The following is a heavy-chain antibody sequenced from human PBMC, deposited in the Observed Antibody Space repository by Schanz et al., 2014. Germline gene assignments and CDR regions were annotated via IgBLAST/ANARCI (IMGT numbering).Heavy chain of an antibody. Sequence: QVQLVQSGAEVKKPGSSVKVSCTASGGTFRSYTISWIRQAPGQGLEWMGRIIPVLAIADYAQKLQGRVTMTTDTSTSTAYMDLSSLRPEDTAVYYCARDGVDAAAGGNYWGQGTLVTVSS. CDR2: IIPVLAIA. CDR3: ARDGVDAAAGGNY. D-gene: IGHD6-13*01. V-gene: IGHV1-69*08. CDR1: GGTFRSYT. J-gene: IGHJ4*02.